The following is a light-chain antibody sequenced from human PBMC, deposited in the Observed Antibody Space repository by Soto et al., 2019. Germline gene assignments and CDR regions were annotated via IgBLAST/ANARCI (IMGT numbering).Light chain of an antibody. CDR2: TAS. V-gene: IGKV1-39*01. CDR3: QHSYRAPRT. J-gene: IGKJ1*01. Sequence: DIQMTQSTSSLSASVGDRVTITCRSSQNINIYLNWYQQKPGKAPKLLIYTASTLQTGVPSRFSGSGYGTEFTLTISSLQPDDFGTYYCQHSYRAPRTFGQGTRV. CDR1: QNINIY.